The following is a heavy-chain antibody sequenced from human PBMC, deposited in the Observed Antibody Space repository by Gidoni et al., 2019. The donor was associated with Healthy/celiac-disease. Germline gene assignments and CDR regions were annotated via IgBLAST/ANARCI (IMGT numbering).Heavy chain of an antibody. CDR1: GDSVSSSTAA. V-gene: IGHV6-1*01. CDR2: TYYRSNWYN. Sequence: QVQLQQSGPGLVKPPQPLSLPCAISGDSVSSSTAAWTWIRQSPSRGLEWLGRTYYRSNWYNDYGVSVRSRISIIPDTSKNKFSLQLKSVTPEDTAVYYCARVLWYQWHAMDVWGQGTTVTVSS. D-gene: IGHD2-2*01. CDR3: ARVLWYQWHAMDV. J-gene: IGHJ6*02.